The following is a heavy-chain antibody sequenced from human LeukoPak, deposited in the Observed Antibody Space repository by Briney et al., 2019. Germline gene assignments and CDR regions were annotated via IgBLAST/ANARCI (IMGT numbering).Heavy chain of an antibody. Sequence: ASVKVSCTASGYTFTSYGISWVRQAPGQGLEWMGWISGYNGNTNYAQNLQGRVTMTIDKSTTTAYMELRSLRSDDTAVYYCARAFTSSWYLSWFDPWGQGTLVTVSS. V-gene: IGHV1-18*01. D-gene: IGHD6-13*01. CDR2: ISGYNGNT. CDR3: ARAFTSSWYLSWFDP. J-gene: IGHJ5*02. CDR1: GYTFTSYG.